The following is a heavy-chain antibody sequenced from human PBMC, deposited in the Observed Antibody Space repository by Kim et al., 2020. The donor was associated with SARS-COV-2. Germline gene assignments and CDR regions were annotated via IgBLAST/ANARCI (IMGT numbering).Heavy chain of an antibody. Sequence: GSLRLSCAASGFTFSSYGMHWVRQAPGKGLEWVAVISYDGSNKYYADSVKGRFTISRDNSKNTLYLQMNSLRAEDTAVYYCAKDWLSNYGSGSYYFDYWGQGTLVTVSS. J-gene: IGHJ4*02. V-gene: IGHV3-30*18. CDR1: GFTFSSYG. CDR2: ISYDGSNK. CDR3: AKDWLSNYGSGSYYFDY. D-gene: IGHD3-10*01.